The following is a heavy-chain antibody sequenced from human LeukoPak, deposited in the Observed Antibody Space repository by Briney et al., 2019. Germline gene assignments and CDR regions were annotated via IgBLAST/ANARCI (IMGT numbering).Heavy chain of an antibody. J-gene: IGHJ3*01. D-gene: IGHD1-26*01. Sequence: GGSLRHSCAASGFSFRTFWMSWIRQAPGKEPEGVADINQDGSEEYYLQSVRGRFTVSRDNAQNAVFLQMTNLRADDTAVYYCARWKMELQRNAFDFWGQGTVVTVSS. CDR1: GFSFRTFW. CDR3: ARWKMELQRNAFDF. V-gene: IGHV3-7*01. CDR2: INQDGSEE.